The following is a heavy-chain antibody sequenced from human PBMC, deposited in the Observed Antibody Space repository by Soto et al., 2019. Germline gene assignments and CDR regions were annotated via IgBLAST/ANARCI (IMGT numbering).Heavy chain of an antibody. J-gene: IGHJ4*02. V-gene: IGHV3-64*01. CDR1: GFTFSGYS. CDR2: INTNGVNT. Sequence: EAPLVESGGGLVQPGGSLRLSCAASGFTFSGYSMFWVRQAPGKGLEYVSAINTNGVNTFYAKSVKGRFTISRDNSKNTTYLQMGSLRGEDMAVYYCARGRVEDSSGWATYFDYWGQGTLVTVSS. D-gene: IGHD6-19*01. CDR3: ARGRVEDSSGWATYFDY.